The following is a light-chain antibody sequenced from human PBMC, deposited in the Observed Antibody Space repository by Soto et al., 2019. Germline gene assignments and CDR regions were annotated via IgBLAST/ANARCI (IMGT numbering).Light chain of an antibody. V-gene: IGLV1-40*01. Sequence: QSVLTQPPSLSGAPGQRVSISCTGSSANLGAGYEVHWYQQLPGAAPKLLIYGNTNRPSGVPDRFSGSKSGTSASLAITGLQTRDEADYYCQSYDSSLRGSVFGGGTQLTVL. J-gene: IGLJ7*01. CDR1: SANLGAGYE. CDR3: QSYDSSLRGSV. CDR2: GNT.